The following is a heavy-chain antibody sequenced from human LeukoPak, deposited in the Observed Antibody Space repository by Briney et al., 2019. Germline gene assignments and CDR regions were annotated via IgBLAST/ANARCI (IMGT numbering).Heavy chain of an antibody. CDR2: ISSSSSYI. CDR3: ARDLAAGTDY. CDR1: GFTFSSYS. V-gene: IGHV3-21*01. Sequence: GGSPRLSCAASGFTFSSYSMNWVRQAPGKGLEWVSSISSSSSYIYYADSVKGRFTISRDNAKNSLYLQMNSLRAVDTAVYYCARDLAAGTDYWGQGTLVTVSS. D-gene: IGHD1-1*01. J-gene: IGHJ4*02.